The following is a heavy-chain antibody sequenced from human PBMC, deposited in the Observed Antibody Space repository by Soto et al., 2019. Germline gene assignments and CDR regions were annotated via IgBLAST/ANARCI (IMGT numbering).Heavy chain of an antibody. D-gene: IGHD5-12*01. CDR3: TRVGYTSGPTFDY. Sequence: QVQLVQSGAEVKKPESSVKVSCKASGGTFNSYAISWVRQAPGQGLEWMGGIIPIFGTAKYAQKFQGRVTITADDSTNTGYLELTNLTSEDTAVYFCTRVGYTSGPTFDYWGQGTLVIVSS. CDR1: GGTFNSYA. J-gene: IGHJ4*02. V-gene: IGHV1-69*01. CDR2: IIPIFGTA.